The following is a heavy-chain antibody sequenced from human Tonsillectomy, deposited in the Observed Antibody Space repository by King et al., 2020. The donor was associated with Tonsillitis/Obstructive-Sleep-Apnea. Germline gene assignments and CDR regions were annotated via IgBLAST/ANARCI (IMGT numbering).Heavy chain of an antibody. CDR3: ARGVVVVAATPRWFDP. J-gene: IGHJ5*02. Sequence: QLQESGPGLVKPSETLSLTCTVSGGSISSYYWSWIRQPPGKGLDWVWYIYYSGSTNYNPSLTSRVTISVDTSKNQFSLKLSSVTAADTAVYYCARGVVVVAATPRWFDPWGQGTLVTVSS. CDR2: IYYSGST. CDR1: GGSISSYY. D-gene: IGHD2-15*01. V-gene: IGHV4-59*01.